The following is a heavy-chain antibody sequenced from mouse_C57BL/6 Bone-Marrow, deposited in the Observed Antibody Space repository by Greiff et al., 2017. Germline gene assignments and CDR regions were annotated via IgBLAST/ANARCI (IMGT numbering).Heavy chain of an antibody. Sequence: QVQLQQPGAELVRPGSSVKLSCKASGYTFTSYWMHWVKQRPIQGLEWIGNIDPSDSETHYNQKFKDKATLTVDKSSNTAYMQLRSLTSEDSAVYYCARSRDYEAWFAYWGQGTLVTVSA. D-gene: IGHD2-4*01. V-gene: IGHV1-52*01. CDR3: ARSRDYEAWFAY. J-gene: IGHJ3*01. CDR2: IDPSDSET. CDR1: GYTFTSYW.